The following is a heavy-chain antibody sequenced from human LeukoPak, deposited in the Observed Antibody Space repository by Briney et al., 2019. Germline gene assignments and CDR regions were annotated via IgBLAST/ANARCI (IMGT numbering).Heavy chain of an antibody. D-gene: IGHD2/OR15-2a*01. CDR1: GFTFSSYW. Sequence: GGSLRLSCAASGFTFSSYWMSWVRQAPGKGLEWVANIKQDGSEKYYVDSVKGRFTISRDNAKNSLYLQINSLRVKDTAVYYCARGNSYHWFDPWGQGTLVTVSS. CDR2: IKQDGSEK. CDR3: ARGNSYHWFDP. J-gene: IGHJ5*02. V-gene: IGHV3-7*01.